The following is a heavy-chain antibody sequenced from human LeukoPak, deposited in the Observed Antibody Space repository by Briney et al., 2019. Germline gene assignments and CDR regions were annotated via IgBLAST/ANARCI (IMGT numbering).Heavy chain of an antibody. V-gene: IGHV3-23*01. J-gene: IGHJ4*02. D-gene: IGHD3-22*01. CDR1: RLTLNSNA. CDR3: ASHAHDYDSSGYFDS. CDR2: ISVSGGSE. Sequence: GGSLRLSCVVSRLTLNSNAMYWVRQAPGKGLEWVSGISVSGGSEYYADSVKGRFSVSRDNSKHTVYLQMKSLRAEDTAVYFCASHAHDYDSSGYFDSWGQGALVTVSS.